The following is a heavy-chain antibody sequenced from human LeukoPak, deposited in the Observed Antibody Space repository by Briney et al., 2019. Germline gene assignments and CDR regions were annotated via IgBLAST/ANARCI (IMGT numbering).Heavy chain of an antibody. J-gene: IGHJ4*02. V-gene: IGHV3-23*01. CDR3: AKSSFPTPFDY. CDR2: ISGSGGST. Sequence: GGSLRLSCAASGFTFSSYAMSWVRQAPGKGLEWISAISGSGGSTYYADSVKGRFTISRDNSKNQLYLQMNSLRAEDTALYYCAKSSFPTPFDYWGQGTLVTVSS. CDR1: GFTFSSYA.